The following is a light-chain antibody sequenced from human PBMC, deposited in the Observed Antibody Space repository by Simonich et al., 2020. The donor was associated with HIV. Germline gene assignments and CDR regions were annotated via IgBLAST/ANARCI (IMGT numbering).Light chain of an antibody. J-gene: IGKJ5*01. CDR1: QSVSSSY. V-gene: IGKV3D-20*01. Sequence: EIVLTQSPGTLSLSPGERATLSCRASQSVSSSYLAWYQQKPGLAPRLLIYDASSRATGIPDRFSGIWSGTDFTLTISRLEPEDFAVYYCQQYGRSPPITFGQGTRLEIK. CDR3: QQYGRSPPIT. CDR2: DAS.